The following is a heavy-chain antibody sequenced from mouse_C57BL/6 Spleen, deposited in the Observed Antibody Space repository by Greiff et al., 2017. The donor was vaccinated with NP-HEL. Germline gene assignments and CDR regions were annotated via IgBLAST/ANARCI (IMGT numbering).Heavy chain of an antibody. D-gene: IGHD4-1*01. Sequence: EVKLMESGGGLVQPGGSLSLSCAASGFTFTDYYMSWVRQPPGKALEWLGFIRNKANGYTTEYSASVKGRFTISRDNSQSILYLQMNALRAEDSATYYCARWVGSFDYWGQGTTLTVSS. CDR1: GFTFTDYY. J-gene: IGHJ2*01. CDR3: ARWVGSFDY. CDR2: IRNKANGYTT. V-gene: IGHV7-3*01.